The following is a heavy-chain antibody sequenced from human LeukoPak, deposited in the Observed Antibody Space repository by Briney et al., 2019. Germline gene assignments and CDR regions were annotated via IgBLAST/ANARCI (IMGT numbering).Heavy chain of an antibody. J-gene: IGHJ6*03. D-gene: IGHD3/OR15-3a*01. CDR1: GFTFRSHA. CDR2: ISASADDT. V-gene: IGHV3-23*01. Sequence: GGSLRLSCAASGFTFRSHAMSWVRQAPGKGLEWVSAISASADDTSYADSVKGRFTISRDNSKNMLYLQMNSLRAEDTAIYYCARAQWTAFDYYYYMDVWGKGTTVTVSS. CDR3: ARAQWTAFDYYYYMDV.